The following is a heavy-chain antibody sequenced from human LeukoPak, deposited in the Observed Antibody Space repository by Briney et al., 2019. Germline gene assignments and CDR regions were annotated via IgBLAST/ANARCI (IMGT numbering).Heavy chain of an antibody. V-gene: IGHV1-18*01. J-gene: IGHJ4*02. CDR3: ARDPMDIVVVPAAMDY. CDR2: ISAYNGNT. Sequence: ASVKVSRKASGYTFTSYGISWVRQAPGQGLEWMGWISAYNGNTNYAQKLQGRVTMTTDTSTSTAYMELRSLRSDDTAVYYCARDPMDIVVVPAAMDYWGQGTLVTVSS. D-gene: IGHD2-2*03. CDR1: GYTFTSYG.